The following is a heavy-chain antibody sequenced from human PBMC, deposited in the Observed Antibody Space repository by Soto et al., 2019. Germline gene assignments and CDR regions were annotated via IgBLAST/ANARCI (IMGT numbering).Heavy chain of an antibody. CDR2: IWYDGSDK. CDR3: ARMIGRTADY. D-gene: IGHD2-21*01. Sequence: QVQLVESGGGVVQPGRSLRLSCAASGFTFSNYGMHWVRQAPGKGLEWIALIWYDGSDKYYADSVKGRFTISRDNSKNTLYLQMNSLRAEDTAVYYCARMIGRTADYWGQGTLVTVSS. CDR1: GFTFSNYG. J-gene: IGHJ4*02. V-gene: IGHV3-33*01.